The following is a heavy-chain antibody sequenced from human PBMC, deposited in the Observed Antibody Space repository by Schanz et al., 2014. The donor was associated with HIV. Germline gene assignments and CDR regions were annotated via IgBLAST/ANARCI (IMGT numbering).Heavy chain of an antibody. CDR3: AKPEYDSRGNSQSHFDS. Sequence: VDLVESGGGVVQPGRSLRLSCTASGFTFNNYAMTWVRQAPGKGLEWVSSISESGGRSYYADSVNGRFTISRDNSKNTLYLQMTTLRTEDMAVYYCAKPEYDSRGNSQSHFDSWGQGTLVTVSS. CDR2: ISESGGRS. J-gene: IGHJ4*02. CDR1: GFTFNNYA. V-gene: IGHV3-23*04. D-gene: IGHD3-22*01.